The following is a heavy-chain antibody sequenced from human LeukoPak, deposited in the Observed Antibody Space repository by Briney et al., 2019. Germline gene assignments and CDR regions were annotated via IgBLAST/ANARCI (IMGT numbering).Heavy chain of an antibody. CDR3: ARAPLVRGVITYHYYYYYMDV. J-gene: IGHJ6*03. CDR1: GYTLTTSN. Sequence: ASVKVSCKASGYTLTTSNMHWVRQAPGQRLEWMGWINVGNGDTKYSLKFQGRVTITRDTSASTAYMELSSLRSEDTAVYYCARAPLVRGVITYHYYYYYMDVWGKGTTVTVSS. CDR2: INVGNGDT. V-gene: IGHV1-3*01. D-gene: IGHD3-10*01.